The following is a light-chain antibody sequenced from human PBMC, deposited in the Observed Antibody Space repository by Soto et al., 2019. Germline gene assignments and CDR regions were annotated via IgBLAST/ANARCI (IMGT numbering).Light chain of an antibody. V-gene: IGKV1-39*01. J-gene: IGKJ1*01. CDR2: AAS. CDR3: QQTYSVPTT. Sequence: MQMTQSPSSLSASVGDRVTITCRTTQNIRNYLNWYQQKPGKAPKLLIYAASGLQSGVPSRFSASGSGTDFTLTISYLQPEDFAAYYCQQTYSVPTTFGQGTKVE. CDR1: QNIRNY.